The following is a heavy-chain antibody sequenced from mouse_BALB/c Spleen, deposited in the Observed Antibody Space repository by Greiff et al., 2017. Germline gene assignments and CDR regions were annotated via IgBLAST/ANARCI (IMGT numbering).Heavy chain of an antibody. D-gene: IGHD1-1*01. J-gene: IGHJ2*01. Sequence: VQLQQSGPELVKPGASVKISCKASGYSFTGYYMHWVKQSHVKSLEWIGRINPYNGATSYNQNFKDKASLTVDKSSSTAYMELHSLTSEDSAVYYCARSYGSSCFDYWGQGTTLTVSS. CDR1: GYSFTGYY. CDR2: INPYNGAT. CDR3: ARSYGSSCFDY. V-gene: IGHV1-31*01.